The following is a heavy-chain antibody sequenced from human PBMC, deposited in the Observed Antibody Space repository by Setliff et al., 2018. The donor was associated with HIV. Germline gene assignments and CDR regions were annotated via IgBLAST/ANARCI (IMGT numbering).Heavy chain of an antibody. J-gene: IGHJ4*02. D-gene: IGHD3-22*01. Sequence: SETLSLTCTVSGGSISSSSYYWGWIRQPPGKGLEWIGSIYYSGSTYYNPSLKSRVTISEDTSKNQFSLKLSSVTAADTAVYYCARDPSIGHYYDSSGSYFDYWGQGTLVTVSS. CDR1: GGSISSSSYY. CDR3: ARDPSIGHYYDSSGSYFDY. V-gene: IGHV4-39*07. CDR2: IYYSGST.